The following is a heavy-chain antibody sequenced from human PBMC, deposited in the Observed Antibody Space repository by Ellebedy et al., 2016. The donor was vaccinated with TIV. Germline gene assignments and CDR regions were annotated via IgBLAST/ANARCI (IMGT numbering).Heavy chain of an antibody. CDR2: FIPVFGTT. CDR3: ARSMVRGGVFDY. V-gene: IGHV1-69*13. CDR1: GYTFTAYY. J-gene: IGHJ4*02. Sequence: AASVKVSCKASGYTFTAYYMHWVRQAPGQGLEWVGGFIPVFGTTTYTQRFQGRVTITADESTSTAYMELSSLTSEDTAVYYCARSMVRGGVFDYWGQGTLVTVSS. D-gene: IGHD3-10*01.